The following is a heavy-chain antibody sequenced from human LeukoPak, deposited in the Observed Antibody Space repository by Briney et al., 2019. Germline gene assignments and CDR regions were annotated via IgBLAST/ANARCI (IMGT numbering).Heavy chain of an antibody. V-gene: IGHV3-21*01. CDR1: GFTFSSYS. CDR2: ISSSSSYI. J-gene: IGHJ4*02. Sequence: GSLRLSCAASGFTFSSYSMNWVRQAPGKGLEWVSSISSSSSYIYYADSVKGRFTISRDNAKNPLYLQMNSLRAEDTAVYYCARYSYGWRVFDYWGQGTLVTVSS. CDR3: ARYSYGWRVFDY. D-gene: IGHD5-18*01.